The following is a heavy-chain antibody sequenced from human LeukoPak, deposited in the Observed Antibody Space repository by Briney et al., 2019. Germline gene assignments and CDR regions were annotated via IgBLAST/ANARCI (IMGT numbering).Heavy chain of an antibody. CDR3: ARAPDTAYDY. CDR2: INHSGST. D-gene: IGHD2-21*02. CDR1: GGSFSGYY. Sequence: PSETLSLTCAVYGGSFSGYYWSWFRKPPGKGLEWIGEINHSGSTNYNPSLKSRVTISVDTSKNQFSLKLSSVTAADTAVYYCARAPDTAYDYWGQGTLVTVSS. J-gene: IGHJ4*02. V-gene: IGHV4-34*01.